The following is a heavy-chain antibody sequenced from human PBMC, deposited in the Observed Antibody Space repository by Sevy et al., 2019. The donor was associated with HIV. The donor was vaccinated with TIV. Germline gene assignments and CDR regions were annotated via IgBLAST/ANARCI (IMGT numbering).Heavy chain of an antibody. Sequence: ASVKVSCKASGYTFTGYYMHWVRQAPGQGLEWMGWINPNSGGTNYARKFQGWVTMTRETSISTAYMELSRLRSDGTAVYYCARSGVSSGYFIAYYFDYWGQGTLVTVSS. CDR3: ARSGVSSGYFIAYYFDY. D-gene: IGHD3-22*01. CDR1: GYTFTGYY. V-gene: IGHV1-2*04. CDR2: INPNSGGT. J-gene: IGHJ4*02.